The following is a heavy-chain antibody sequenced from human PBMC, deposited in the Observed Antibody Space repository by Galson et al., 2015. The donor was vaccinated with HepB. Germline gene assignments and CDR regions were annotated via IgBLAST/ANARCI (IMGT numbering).Heavy chain of an antibody. V-gene: IGHV3-23*01. J-gene: IGHJ6*02. Sequence: SLRLSCAASGFTFSSYAMSWVRQAPGKGLEWVSAISGSGGSTYYADSVKGRFTISRDNSKNTLYLQMNSLRAEDTTVYYCAKDARSYYYGMDVWGQGTTVTVSS. CDR2: ISGSGGST. CDR3: AKDARSYYYGMDV. CDR1: GFTFSSYA.